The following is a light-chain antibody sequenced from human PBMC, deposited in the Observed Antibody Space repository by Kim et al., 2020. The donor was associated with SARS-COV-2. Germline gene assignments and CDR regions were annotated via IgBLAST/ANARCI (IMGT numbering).Light chain of an antibody. Sequence: GQSVTISCTGTSSDVGAYNYVSWYQQHQGKAPKLMIYEVSKRPSGVPDRFSGSKSGNTASLTVSGLQAEDEADYYCSSYAGSNNYVFGTGTKVTVL. V-gene: IGLV2-8*01. CDR3: SSYAGSNNYV. CDR2: EVS. CDR1: SSDVGAYNY. J-gene: IGLJ1*01.